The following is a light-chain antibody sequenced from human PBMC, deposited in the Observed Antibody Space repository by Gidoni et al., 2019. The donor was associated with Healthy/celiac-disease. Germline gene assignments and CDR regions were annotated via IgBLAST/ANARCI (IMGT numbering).Light chain of an antibody. V-gene: IGKV3-11*01. Sequence: EIVLTQSPATLSLSPGERATLSCRASPRVSSYLAWYQQKPGPAPRLLIYDASNRATGIPARFSGSGSGTDFTLTISSLEPEDFAVYYCQQRSNWPGTFGPGTKVDIK. CDR2: DAS. J-gene: IGKJ3*01. CDR3: QQRSNWPGT. CDR1: PRVSSY.